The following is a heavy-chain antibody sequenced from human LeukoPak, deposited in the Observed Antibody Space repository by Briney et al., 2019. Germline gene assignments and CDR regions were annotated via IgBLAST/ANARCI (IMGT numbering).Heavy chain of an antibody. Sequence: SGSTNYNPSLKSRVTISVDTSKNQFSLKLSSVTAADTAVYYCARSRNYVLRFLEWLYVPHFDYWGQGTLVTVSS. V-gene: IGHV4-34*01. CDR3: ARSRNYVLRFLEWLYVPHFDY. J-gene: IGHJ4*02. D-gene: IGHD3-3*01. CDR2: SGST.